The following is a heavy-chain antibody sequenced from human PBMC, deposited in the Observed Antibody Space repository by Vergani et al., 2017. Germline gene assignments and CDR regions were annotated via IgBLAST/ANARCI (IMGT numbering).Heavy chain of an antibody. D-gene: IGHD3-3*01. CDR2: IKSKTDGGTT. CDR1: GFTFSNAW. Sequence: EVQLVESGGGLVKPGGSLRLSCAASGFTFSNAWMSWVRQAPGKGLEWVGRIKSKTDGGTTDYAAPVKGRFTISRDDSKNTLYLQMNSLKTEDTAVYYCTTVVSITIFGVVTELDYWGQGTLVTVSS. J-gene: IGHJ4*02. CDR3: TTVVSITIFGVVTELDY. V-gene: IGHV3-15*01.